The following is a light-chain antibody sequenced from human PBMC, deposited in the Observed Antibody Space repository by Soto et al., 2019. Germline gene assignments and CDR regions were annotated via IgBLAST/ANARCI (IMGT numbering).Light chain of an antibody. J-gene: IGKJ5*01. CDR3: QQRSNWPPIT. Sequence: IVRPQSPATLSVSPGERATLSCRASQSVSSYLAWYQQKPGQAPRLLIYDASNRATGIPARFSGSGSGTDFTLTISSLEPEDFAVYYCQQRSNWPPITFGQGTRLEIK. CDR2: DAS. CDR1: QSVSSY. V-gene: IGKV3-11*01.